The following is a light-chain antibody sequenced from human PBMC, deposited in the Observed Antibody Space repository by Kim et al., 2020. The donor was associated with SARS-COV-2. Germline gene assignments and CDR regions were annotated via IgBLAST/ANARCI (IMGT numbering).Light chain of an antibody. CDR2: GRN. J-gene: IGLJ2*01. Sequence: SSELTQDPAVSVALGQTVRITCQGDRLRSYYASWYQQKPGQAPLLVIYGRNNRPSGIPDRFSGSSSGNTASLTITGAQAEDEADFYCKSRDSSGNVVFGGGTKLTVL. CDR3: KSRDSSGNVV. V-gene: IGLV3-19*01. CDR1: RLRSYY.